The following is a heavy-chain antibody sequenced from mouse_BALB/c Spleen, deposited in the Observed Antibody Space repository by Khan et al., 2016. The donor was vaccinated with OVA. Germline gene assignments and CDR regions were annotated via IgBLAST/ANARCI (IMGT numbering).Heavy chain of an antibody. CDR1: GYTFTSYW. Sequence: QEQLQQSGAELVKAGASVKMSCKASGYTFTSYWMHWVKQRLGQGLEWFAETNPTNGRTYYNEKFKSKATLTVDKSSSTAYMLLSGPTFEDSAVYYCARIKKIVATYFDYWGQGTTLTVSS. CDR3: ARIKKIVATYFDY. CDR2: TNPTNGRT. J-gene: IGHJ2*01. V-gene: IGHV1S81*02. D-gene: IGHD1-1*01.